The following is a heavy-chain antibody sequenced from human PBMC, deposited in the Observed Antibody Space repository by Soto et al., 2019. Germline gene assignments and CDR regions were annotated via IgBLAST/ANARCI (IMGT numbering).Heavy chain of an antibody. V-gene: IGHV3-64D*09. D-gene: IGHD6-19*01. Sequence: GGSLRLSCSASGFTFSSYAMHWVRQAPGKGLEYVSAISSNGGSTYYADSVKGRFTISRDNSKNTLYLQMSSLRAEDTAVYYCVKTPGSGWYYFDYWGQGTLVTVSS. CDR3: VKTPGSGWYYFDY. CDR2: ISSNGGST. CDR1: GFTFSSYA. J-gene: IGHJ4*02.